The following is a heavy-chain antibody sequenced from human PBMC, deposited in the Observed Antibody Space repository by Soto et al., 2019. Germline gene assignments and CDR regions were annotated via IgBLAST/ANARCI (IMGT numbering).Heavy chain of an antibody. CDR2: IYWDDEK. V-gene: IGHV2-5*02. D-gene: IGHD3-3*01. CDR3: AHRNYDFWSGYYAFDY. CDR1: GFSLSTSGVG. Sequence: SGPTLVNPTQTLTLTCTFSGFSLSTSGVGVGWIRQPPGKALEWLALIYWDDEKRYSPSLKSRLTITKDTSKNQVVLTMTNMDPVDTATYYCAHRNYDFWSGYYAFDYWGQGTLVTVSS. J-gene: IGHJ4*02.